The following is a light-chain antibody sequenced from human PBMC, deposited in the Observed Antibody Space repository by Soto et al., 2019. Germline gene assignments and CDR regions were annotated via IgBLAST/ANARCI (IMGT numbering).Light chain of an antibody. CDR1: SSDVGGYNY. CDR2: DVT. V-gene: IGLV2-11*01. J-gene: IGLJ1*01. Sequence: VLTQPRSVSGSPGQSVAISCTGTSSDVGGYNYVSWYQQHPGKAPKLMIYDVTKRPSGVPDRFSASKSGNTASLTISGLQADDEADYYCCSYAGSYSFVFGTGTKATVL. CDR3: CSYAGSYSFV.